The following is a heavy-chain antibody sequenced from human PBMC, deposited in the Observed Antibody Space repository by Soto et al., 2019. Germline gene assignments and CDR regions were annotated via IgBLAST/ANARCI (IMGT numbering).Heavy chain of an antibody. D-gene: IGHD5-12*01. V-gene: IGHV3-11*01. J-gene: IGHJ4*02. CDR3: ARAVRLDIVATSSPDYFDY. CDR1: GFTFSDYY. Sequence: GGSLRLSCAASGFTFSDYYMSWIRQAPGKGLEWVSYISSSGSTIYYADSVKGRFTISRDNAKNSLYLQMNSLRAEDTAVYYCARAVRLDIVATSSPDYFDYWGQGTLVTVSS. CDR2: ISSSGSTI.